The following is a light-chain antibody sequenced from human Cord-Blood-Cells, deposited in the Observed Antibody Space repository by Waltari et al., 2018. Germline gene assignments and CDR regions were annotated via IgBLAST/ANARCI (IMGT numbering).Light chain of an antibody. V-gene: IGKV3-11*01. CDR3: QQRSNWPWT. CDR2: DAS. J-gene: IGKJ1*01. Sequence: EIVLTQSPATLSLSPGERATLSCRASQSVSSYLAWYQQKHGQAPRLRIYDASNRATGIPARFSGSGSGTDFTLTISSLEPEDFAVYYCQQRSNWPWTFGQGTKVEIK. CDR1: QSVSSY.